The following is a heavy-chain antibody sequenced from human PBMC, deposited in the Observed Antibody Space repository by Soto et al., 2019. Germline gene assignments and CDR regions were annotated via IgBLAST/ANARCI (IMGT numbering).Heavy chain of an antibody. CDR1: GCTFNHYA. D-gene: IGHD3-16*01. CDR2: ISGGGSST. CDR3: AKVPGYDYVWGTYYYFDY. Sequence: PGGSLRLSCAASGCTFNHYAMSWVRQDPGKGLEWVSSISGGGSSTYYADSVKGRFTISRDNSKNTLYLQMNSLRAEDTAVYYCAKVPGYDYVWGTYYYFDYWGLGAQVTVSS. J-gene: IGHJ4*02. V-gene: IGHV3-23*01.